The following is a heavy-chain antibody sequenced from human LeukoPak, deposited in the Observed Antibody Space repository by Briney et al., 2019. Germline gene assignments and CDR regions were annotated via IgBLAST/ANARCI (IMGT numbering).Heavy chain of an antibody. D-gene: IGHD6-13*01. J-gene: IGHJ5*02. Sequence: GGSLRLSCAASGFTFSSYSMNWVRQAPGKGLEWVSSISSSSSYIYYADSVKGRFTISRDNAKNSLYLPMNSLRAEDTAVYYCARLAIAAADILYNWFDPWGQGTLVTVSS. V-gene: IGHV3-21*01. CDR3: ARLAIAAADILYNWFDP. CDR2: ISSSSSYI. CDR1: GFTFSSYS.